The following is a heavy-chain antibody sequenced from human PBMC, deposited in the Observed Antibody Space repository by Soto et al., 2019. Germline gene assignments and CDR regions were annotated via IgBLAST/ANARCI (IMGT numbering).Heavy chain of an antibody. D-gene: IGHD2-15*01. Sequence: ASVKVSCKASGYTFTSYGISWVRQAPGQGLEWMGWISAYNGNTNYAQKLQGRVTMTTDTSTSTAYMELRSLRSDDTAVYYCARDPGYCSGGSCYSANWFDPWGQGTLVTVSS. CDR3: ARDPGYCSGGSCYSANWFDP. V-gene: IGHV1-18*01. J-gene: IGHJ5*02. CDR1: GYTFTSYG. CDR2: ISAYNGNT.